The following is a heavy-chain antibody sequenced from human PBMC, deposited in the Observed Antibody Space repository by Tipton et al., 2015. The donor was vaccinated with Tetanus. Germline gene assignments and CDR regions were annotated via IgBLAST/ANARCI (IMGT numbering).Heavy chain of an antibody. V-gene: IGHV3-23*03. Sequence: SLSLSCVASGFTFTDYALTWVRQAPGKGLEWVSLISGGGGSSYYAYSVKGRFTISRDNSKNTLSLQMDSLRAEDTAVYYCAAAGAGAFDLWGQGTMVTVSS. CDR1: GFTFTDYA. D-gene: IGHD6-13*01. CDR2: ISGGGGSS. J-gene: IGHJ3*01. CDR3: AAAGAGAFDL.